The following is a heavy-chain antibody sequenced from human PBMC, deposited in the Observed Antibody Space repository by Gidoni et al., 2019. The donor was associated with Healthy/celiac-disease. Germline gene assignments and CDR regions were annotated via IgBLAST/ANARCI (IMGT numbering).Heavy chain of an antibody. CDR1: GCTFSSYG. Sequence: QVQLVASGGGVVQPGRSLRLSCAASGCTFSSYGMHWVRQAPGKGLEWVAVIWYDGSNKYYADSVKGRFTISRDNSKNTLYLQMNSLRAEDTAVYYCARERRFLGGSLGGMDVWGKGTTVTVSS. CDR3: ARERRFLGGSLGGMDV. V-gene: IGHV3-33*01. D-gene: IGHD3-3*01. J-gene: IGHJ6*04. CDR2: IWYDGSNK.